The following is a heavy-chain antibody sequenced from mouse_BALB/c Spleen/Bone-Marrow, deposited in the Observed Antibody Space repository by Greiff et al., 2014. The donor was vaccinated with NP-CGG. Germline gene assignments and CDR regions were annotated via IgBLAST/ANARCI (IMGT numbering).Heavy chain of an antibody. CDR1: GYTFTDYY. Sequence: VQLQQSGPELVKPGASVKMSCKASGYTFTDYYMKWVKLSHGERLEWIGDINPNNGDTFYNQKFKGKATLTVDKSSNTAYMQLSSLTSEDTAVYYCERTAYYYVGNGFAYWGQGTLVTVSA. CDR3: ERTAYYYVGNGFAY. J-gene: IGHJ3*01. D-gene: IGHD1-1*01. V-gene: IGHV1-18*01. CDR2: INPNNGDT.